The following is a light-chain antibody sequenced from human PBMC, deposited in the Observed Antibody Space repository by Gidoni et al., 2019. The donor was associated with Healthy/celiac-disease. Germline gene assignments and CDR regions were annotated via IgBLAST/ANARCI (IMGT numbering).Light chain of an antibody. J-gene: IGKJ3*01. CDR3: QQRSNWPPLFT. Sequence: DIVLPQSPATLSLSPGERATLSYRASQSVSSYLAWYQQKPAQAPRLLIYDASNRATGIPARFSGSGSGTDFTLTISSLEPEDFAVYYCQQRSNWPPLFTFGPGTKVDIK. V-gene: IGKV3-11*01. CDR1: QSVSSY. CDR2: DAS.